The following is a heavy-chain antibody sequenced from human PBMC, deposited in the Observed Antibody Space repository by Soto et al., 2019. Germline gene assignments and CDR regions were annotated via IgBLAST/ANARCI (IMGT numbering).Heavy chain of an antibody. CDR3: ARHFGGRLANFDY. CDR2: IYYSGST. V-gene: IGHV4-39*01. Sequence: QLQLQESGPGLVKPSETLSLTCTVSGGSISSSSYYWGWIRQPPGKGLEWIGSIYYSGSTYYNPSLKSRVTISVDTSKNQFSLKLSSVTAADTAVYYCARHFGGRLANFDYWGQGTLVTVSS. CDR1: GGSISSSSYY. D-gene: IGHD3-10*01. J-gene: IGHJ4*02.